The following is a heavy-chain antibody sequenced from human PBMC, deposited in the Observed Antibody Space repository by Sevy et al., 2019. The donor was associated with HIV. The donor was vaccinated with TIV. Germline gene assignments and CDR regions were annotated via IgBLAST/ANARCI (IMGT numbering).Heavy chain of an antibody. V-gene: IGHV3-30*04. D-gene: IGHD2-15*01. J-gene: IGHJ5*02. Sequence: GGSLRLSCAASGFTFSSYAMHWVRQAPGKGLEWVAVISYDGSNKYYADSVKGRFTISRDNSKNTLYLQMNSLRAEDKAVYYCARGVSIYCSGGSCQRYNWFDPWGQGTLVTVSS. CDR1: GFTFSSYA. CDR3: ARGVSIYCSGGSCQRYNWFDP. CDR2: ISYDGSNK.